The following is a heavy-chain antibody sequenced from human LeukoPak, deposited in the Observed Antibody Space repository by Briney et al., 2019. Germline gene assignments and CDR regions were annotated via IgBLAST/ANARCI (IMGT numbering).Heavy chain of an antibody. D-gene: IGHD4-23*01. CDR2: ISYDGSNK. CDR3: ARESDGGNSNYYYGMDV. J-gene: IGHJ6*02. Sequence: GGSLRLSCAASGLTFSDFTMSWVRQAPGKGLEWVAVISYDGSNKYYADSVKGRFTISRDNSKNTLYLQMNSLRAEDTAVYYCARESDGGNSNYYYGMDVWGQGTTVTVSS. CDR1: GLTFSDFT. V-gene: IGHV3-30-3*01.